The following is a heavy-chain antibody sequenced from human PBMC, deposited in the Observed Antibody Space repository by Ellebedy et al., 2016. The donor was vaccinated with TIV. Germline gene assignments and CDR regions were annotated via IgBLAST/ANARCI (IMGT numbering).Heavy chain of an antibody. CDR1: GGTFSSYA. CDR2: ISAYNGNT. Sequence: AASVKVSCKASGGTFSSYAISWVRQAPGQGLEWMGWISAYNGNTNYAQKFQGRVTMTRDTSASTAYMELSSLRSEDTAVYYCAREGGVYSSGYDYWGQGTLVTVSS. D-gene: IGHD6-19*01. J-gene: IGHJ4*02. CDR3: AREGGVYSSGYDY. V-gene: IGHV1-18*01.